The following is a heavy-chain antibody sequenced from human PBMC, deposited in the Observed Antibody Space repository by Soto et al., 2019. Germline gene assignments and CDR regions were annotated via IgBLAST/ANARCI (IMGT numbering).Heavy chain of an antibody. V-gene: IGHV3-72*01. D-gene: IGHD3-10*01. Sequence: EVQLVESGGGLVQPGGSLRLSCAVSGFTFSDHYMDWVRQAPGKGLEWVGRTSNKANSYTTEYAASVKGRFTISRDDSKNSLYLQMTSLKPEDTAVYYCARGHRGFDYWGQGTLVTVSS. CDR3: ARGHRGFDY. J-gene: IGHJ4*02. CDR2: TSNKANSYTT. CDR1: GFTFSDHY.